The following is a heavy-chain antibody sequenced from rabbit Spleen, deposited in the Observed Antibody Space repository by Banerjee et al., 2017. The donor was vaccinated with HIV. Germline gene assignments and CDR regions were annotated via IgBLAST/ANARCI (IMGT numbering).Heavy chain of an antibody. CDR3: ARGSATMTMVITGYYLNL. CDR2: IYGDSSGST. J-gene: IGHJ4*01. D-gene: IGHD2-1*01. CDR1: GFDFSSYY. V-gene: IGHV1S40*01. Sequence: QSLEESGGDLVQPGGSLKLSCKVSGFDFSSYYMCWVRQAPGKGLECIACIYGDSSGSTWYASWAKGRFTISKTSSTTVTLQMTGLTAADTATYFCARGSATMTMVITGYYLNLWGQGTLVTVS.